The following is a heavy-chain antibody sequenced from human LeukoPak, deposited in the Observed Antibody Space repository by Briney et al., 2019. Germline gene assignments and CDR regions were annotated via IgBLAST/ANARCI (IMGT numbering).Heavy chain of an antibody. CDR3: ARVSSSHYYYYMDV. CDR2: IIPIFGTA. CDR1: GYTFTSYY. Sequence: SVKVSCKASGYTFTSYYMHWVRQAPGQGLEWMGGIIPIFGTANYAQKFQGRVTITTDESTSTAYMELSSLRSEDTAVYYCARVSSSHYYYYMDVWGKGTTVTVSS. J-gene: IGHJ6*03. V-gene: IGHV1-69*05. D-gene: IGHD6-6*01.